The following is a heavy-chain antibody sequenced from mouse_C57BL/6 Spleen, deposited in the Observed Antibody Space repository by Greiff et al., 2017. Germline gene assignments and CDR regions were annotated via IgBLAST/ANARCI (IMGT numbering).Heavy chain of an antibody. D-gene: IGHD1-3*01. CDR1: GYTFTSYW. CDR3: ARTGDNPWFAY. Sequence: QVQLQQPGAELVKPGASVKLSCKASGYTFTSYWMHWVKQRPGQGLEWIGMIHPNSGSTNYNEKFKSKATMTVDTSSSTAYMQLSSLTSEDSAVYYCARTGDNPWFAYWGQGTLVTVSA. V-gene: IGHV1-64*01. J-gene: IGHJ3*01. CDR2: IHPNSGST.